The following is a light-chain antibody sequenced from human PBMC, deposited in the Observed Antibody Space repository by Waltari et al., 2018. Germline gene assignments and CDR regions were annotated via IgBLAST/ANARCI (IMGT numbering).Light chain of an antibody. CDR1: QSVSSY. CDR3: QQRSNWPLT. J-gene: IGKJ4*01. V-gene: IGKV3-11*01. Sequence: EIVLTQPPATLSLSPGERATLSCRASQSVSSYLAWYQQKPGQAPRLLIYDASNRATGIPARFSGSGSGTVFTLAISSLDPEDFAVYYCQQRSNWPLTFGGGTKVEIK. CDR2: DAS.